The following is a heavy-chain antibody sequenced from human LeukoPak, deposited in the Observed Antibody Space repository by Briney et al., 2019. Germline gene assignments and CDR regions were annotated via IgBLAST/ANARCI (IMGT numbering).Heavy chain of an antibody. CDR1: GFTFSSYW. J-gene: IGHJ4*02. D-gene: IGHD6-19*01. Sequence: VGSLRLSCADSGFTFSSYWMHWGRQAPGKGPGGRARINSDGDSISYADSVKGRFTISRDNAKKTLYLQMHTLRAEDPAMYYCARAIAEAGTDSWGQGTLLTVSS. CDR2: INSDGDSI. V-gene: IGHV3-74*01. CDR3: ARAIAEAGTDS.